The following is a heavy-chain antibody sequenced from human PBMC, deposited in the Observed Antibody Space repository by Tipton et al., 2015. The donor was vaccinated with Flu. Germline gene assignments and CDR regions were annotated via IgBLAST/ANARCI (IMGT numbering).Heavy chain of an antibody. J-gene: IGHJ2*01. CDR3: ARNRQQSRYFDL. D-gene: IGHD1-1*01. Sequence: QLVQSGAEVKKPGASVKVSCKASGYTFSSYEINWVRQATGQGLEWMGWMNPNSGNTGYAQKFQGRVTMTRNTSISTAYMELTSLTSEDTAVYYCARNRQQSRYFDLWGRGTLVTVSP. CDR1: GYTFSSYE. V-gene: IGHV1-8*01. CDR2: MNPNSGNT.